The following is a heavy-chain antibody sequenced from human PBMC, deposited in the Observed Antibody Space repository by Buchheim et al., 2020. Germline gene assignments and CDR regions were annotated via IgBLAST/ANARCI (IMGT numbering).Heavy chain of an antibody. J-gene: IGHJ4*02. Sequence: VQLVESGGGLVKPGGSLRLSCAASGFTFSDYYMSWIRQAPGKGLEWVSAISGSGGSTYYADSVKGRFTISRDNSKNTLYLQMNSLRAEDTAVYYCAKVRDDYGDYGNAFDYWGQGTL. V-gene: IGHV3-23*04. CDR1: GFTFSDYY. CDR2: ISGSGGST. CDR3: AKVRDDYGDYGNAFDY. D-gene: IGHD4-17*01.